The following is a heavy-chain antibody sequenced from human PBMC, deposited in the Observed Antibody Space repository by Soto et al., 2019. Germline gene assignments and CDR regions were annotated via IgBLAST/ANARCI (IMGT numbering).Heavy chain of an antibody. Sequence: SETLSLTCTVSGXSISSYYWSWIRQPPGKGLEWIGYIYYNGNTNYNPSLKSRLTISLDTSKTQFSLKLSSVTAADAAMYYCARALRSYYFDYWGQGPLVTV. D-gene: IGHD3-16*02. J-gene: IGHJ4*02. CDR1: GXSISSYY. V-gene: IGHV4-59*12. CDR3: ARALRSYYFDY. CDR2: IYYNGNT.